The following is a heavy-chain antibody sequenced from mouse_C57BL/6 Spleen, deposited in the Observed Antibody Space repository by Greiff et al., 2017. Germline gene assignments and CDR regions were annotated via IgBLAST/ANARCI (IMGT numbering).Heavy chain of an antibody. J-gene: IGHJ2*01. CDR1: GYTFPGYW. CDR2: ILPGSGST. Sequence: VQLQQSGAELMQPGASVKLSCKATGYTFPGYWLEWVQQRPGHGLAWLGEILPGSGSTNYNEKFKGKATFTADTASNTAYMQLSSLTTEDSAIYDCARGSLDYWGQGTTLTVSS. CDR3: ARGSLDY. V-gene: IGHV1-9*01.